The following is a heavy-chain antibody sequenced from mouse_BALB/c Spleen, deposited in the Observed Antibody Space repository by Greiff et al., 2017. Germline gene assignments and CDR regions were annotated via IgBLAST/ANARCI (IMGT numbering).Heavy chain of an antibody. CDR3: ASIYYYGSSPYYYAMDY. D-gene: IGHD1-1*01. V-gene: IGHV1-82*01. Sequence: VQLQQSGPELVKPGASVKISCKASGYAFSSSWMNWVKQRPGQGLEWIGRIYPGDGDTNYNGKFKGKATLTADKSSSTAYMQLSSLTSVDSAVYFCASIYYYGSSPYYYAMDYWGQGTSVTVSS. CDR1: GYAFSSSW. CDR2: IYPGDGDT. J-gene: IGHJ4*01.